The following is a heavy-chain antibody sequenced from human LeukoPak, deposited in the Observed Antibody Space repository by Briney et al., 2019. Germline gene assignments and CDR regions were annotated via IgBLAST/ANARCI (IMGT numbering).Heavy chain of an antibody. Sequence: GGSLRLSCAASGFTICTYPMNWVRQAPGKGLEWVSYISSSSDTIYYAESVKGRFTISRDNAKNSLYLQMNSLRVEDTAVYYCASRRGGYSYGYSAFDIWGQGTMVTVSS. V-gene: IGHV3-48*01. J-gene: IGHJ3*02. CDR3: ASRRGGYSYGYSAFDI. CDR1: GFTICTYP. CDR2: ISSSSDTI. D-gene: IGHD5-18*01.